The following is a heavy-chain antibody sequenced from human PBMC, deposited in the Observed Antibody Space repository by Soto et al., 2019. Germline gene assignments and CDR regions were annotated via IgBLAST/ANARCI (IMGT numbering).Heavy chain of an antibody. J-gene: IGHJ6*02. CDR1: GYTFTDYW. D-gene: IGHD3-3*02. V-gene: IGHV5-51*01. CDR2: IYAGDSGG. Sequence: PGESLRVSCKGSGYTFTDYWSGWVRQLPGKCLRWMAIIYAGDSGGRYSSTFEGHVTITVDNPTSTAYLQWNTLNASDTAMYSCARHNSHFRYYYYALDVWGQGTKVTVYS. CDR3: ARHNSHFRYYYYALDV.